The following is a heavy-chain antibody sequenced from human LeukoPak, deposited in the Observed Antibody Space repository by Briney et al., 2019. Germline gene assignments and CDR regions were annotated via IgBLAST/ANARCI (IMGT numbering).Heavy chain of an antibody. J-gene: IGHJ4*02. D-gene: IGHD2-2*01. CDR2: ISAYNGNT. Sequence: GASVKVSCKASGHTFTSYGISWVRQAPGQGLEWMGWISAYNGNTNYAQKLQGRVTMTTDTSTSTAYMELRSLRSDDTAVYYCARDRWCSSTSCYGPHDYWGQGTLVTVSS. CDR1: GHTFTSYG. V-gene: IGHV1-18*01. CDR3: ARDRWCSSTSCYGPHDY.